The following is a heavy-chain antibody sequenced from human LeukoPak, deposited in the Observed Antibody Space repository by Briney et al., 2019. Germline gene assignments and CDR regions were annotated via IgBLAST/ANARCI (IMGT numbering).Heavy chain of an antibody. CDR2: IYYSGST. CDR1: GGSISSSRYY. CDR3: ARRERRNYYNSSNDAFDI. D-gene: IGHD3-22*01. V-gene: IGHV4-39*07. Sequence: PSETLSLTCTVSGGSISSSRYYWGWIRQPPGKGLEWIGSIYYSGSTYYDPSLKSRVTISVDTSKNQFSLKLSSVTAADTAVYYCARRERRNYYNSSNDAFDIWGQGTMVTVSS. J-gene: IGHJ3*02.